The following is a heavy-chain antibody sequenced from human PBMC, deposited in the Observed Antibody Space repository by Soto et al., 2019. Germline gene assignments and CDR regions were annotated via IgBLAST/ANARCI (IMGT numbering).Heavy chain of an antibody. Sequence: GGSLRLSCAASGFMFGGYAMSWVRQVPGKGLEWLSCLSGTDKTYYAESVKGRFTISRDNSKNTMYLQMDSLRGEDTAVYYCARGNGHSSGYFDYWGQGTQVTVSS. J-gene: IGHJ4*02. D-gene: IGHD1-1*01. CDR3: ARGNGHSSGYFDY. CDR1: GFMFGGYA. CDR2: LSGTDKT. V-gene: IGHV3-23*01.